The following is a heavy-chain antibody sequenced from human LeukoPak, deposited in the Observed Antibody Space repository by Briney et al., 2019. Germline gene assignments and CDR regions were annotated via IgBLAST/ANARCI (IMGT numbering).Heavy chain of an antibody. Sequence: GGSLRLSCAASGFTFSNAWMSWVRQAPGKGLEWVVRIKSKTDGGTTDYAAPVKGRFTISRDDSKNTLYLQMNSLKTEDTAVYYCTTDYDILSGYYKSYWGQGTLVTVSS. V-gene: IGHV3-15*01. CDR3: TTDYDILSGYYKSY. CDR2: IKSKTDGGTT. J-gene: IGHJ4*02. CDR1: GFTFSNAW. D-gene: IGHD3-9*01.